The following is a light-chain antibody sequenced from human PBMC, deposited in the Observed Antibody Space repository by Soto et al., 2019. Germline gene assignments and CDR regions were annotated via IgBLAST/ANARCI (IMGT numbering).Light chain of an antibody. J-gene: IGKJ4*01. CDR2: DAS. Sequence: EGVLTQSPTTLSLSPGQRATLSCRASHSVITYLGWFQQKPGQAPRLLIYDASKRATGVPARFSGSGSGTDFTLTISSLEPEDSAVYYCQHRSNWPQLTFGGGTKVEIK. CDR3: QHRSNWPQLT. CDR1: HSVITY. V-gene: IGKV3-11*01.